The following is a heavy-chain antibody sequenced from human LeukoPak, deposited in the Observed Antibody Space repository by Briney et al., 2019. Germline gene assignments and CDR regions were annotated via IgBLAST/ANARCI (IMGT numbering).Heavy chain of an antibody. CDR3: AKDVEMATIDYLFDY. Sequence: PGGSLRLSCAASGFTFSNHGMNWVRQAPGKGLEWVSGISPSGDITYYADSVKGRFTISRDNSKNTLYLQMNSLRAEDTAVYYCAKDVEMATIDYLFDYWGQGTLVTVSS. J-gene: IGHJ4*02. D-gene: IGHD5-24*01. CDR2: ISPSGDIT. V-gene: IGHV3-23*01. CDR1: GFTFSNHG.